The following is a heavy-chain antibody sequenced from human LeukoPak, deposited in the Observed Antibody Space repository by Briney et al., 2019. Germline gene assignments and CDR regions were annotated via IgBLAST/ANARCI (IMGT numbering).Heavy chain of an antibody. D-gene: IGHD2-2*01. J-gene: IGHJ6*02. V-gene: IGHV1-18*01. CDR3: GTCSTSCSSYYYYGMDV. Sequence: ASVKVSCKASGYTFTSYGISWVRQAPGQGLEWMGWISAYNGNTNYAQKLQGRVTMTTDTSTSTAYMELKSLRSDDTAVYYCGTCSTSCSSYYYYGMDVWGQGTTVTVSS. CDR1: GYTFTSYG. CDR2: ISAYNGNT.